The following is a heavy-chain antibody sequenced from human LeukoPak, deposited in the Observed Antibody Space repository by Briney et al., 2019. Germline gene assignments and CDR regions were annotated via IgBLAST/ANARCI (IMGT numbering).Heavy chain of an antibody. V-gene: IGHV1-46*01. Sequence: ASVKVSCKASGYTFTNYYMHWVRQAPGQGLEWMGVINPSGGSTSYAQRFQGRVTMTRDMSTSTDYMELISLRSEDTAVYYCARGQTNRLLWVGELVSNINPFDYWGQGTLVTVSS. CDR2: INPSGGST. D-gene: IGHD3-10*01. CDR1: GYTFTNYY. J-gene: IGHJ4*02. CDR3: ARGQTNRLLWVGELVSNINPFDY.